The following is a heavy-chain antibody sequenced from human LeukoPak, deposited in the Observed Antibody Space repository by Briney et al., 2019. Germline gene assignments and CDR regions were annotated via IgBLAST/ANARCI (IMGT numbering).Heavy chain of an antibody. J-gene: IGHJ6*02. CDR2: INHSGST. V-gene: IGHV4-34*01. Sequence: PSETLSLTCAVYGGSFSGYYWSWIRQPPGKGLEWIGEINHSGSTNYNPSLKSRVTISVDTSKNQFSLKLSSVTAADTAAYYCARGGILQHLYGMDVWGQGTTVTVSS. CDR1: GGSFSGYY. CDR3: ARGGILQHLYGMDV. D-gene: IGHD5-18*01.